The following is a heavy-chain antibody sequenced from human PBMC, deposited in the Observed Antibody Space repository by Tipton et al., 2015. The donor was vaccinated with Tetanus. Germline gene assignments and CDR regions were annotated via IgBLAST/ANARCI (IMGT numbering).Heavy chain of an antibody. CDR3: ARRLIQNWIDP. CDR1: GGSISRGGYY. D-gene: IGHD2-8*01. Sequence: GLVKPSQTLSITCTVSGGSISRGGYYWTWIRQHPERGLAWIGYIYYTGNTYYNPYLKSRITISVDSSKYQFSMKRTSLTAGGTAVYYCARRLIQNWIDPWGQGTLVTVSS. V-gene: IGHV4-31*03. J-gene: IGHJ5*02. CDR2: IYYTGNT.